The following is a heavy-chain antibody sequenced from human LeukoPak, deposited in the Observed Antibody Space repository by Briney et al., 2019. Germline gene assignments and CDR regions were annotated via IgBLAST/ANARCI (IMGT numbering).Heavy chain of an antibody. CDR3: TKETTMIVGGQYFDY. D-gene: IGHD3-22*01. V-gene: IGHV3-7*03. CDR2: IRGDGGEK. Sequence: GGSLRLSCAASGFTFSTYWMNWFRQTPGKGLEWVAKIRGDGGEKDHVASVKGRFSISRDNSKNSLYLQMNSLRTEDTALYYCTKETTMIVGGQYFDYWGQGTLVTVSS. J-gene: IGHJ4*02. CDR1: GFTFSTYW.